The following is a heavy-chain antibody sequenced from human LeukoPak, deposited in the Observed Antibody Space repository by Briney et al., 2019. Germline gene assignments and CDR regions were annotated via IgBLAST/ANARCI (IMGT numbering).Heavy chain of an antibody. D-gene: IGHD1-26*01. CDR1: GGSFSGYY. J-gene: IGHJ3*02. CDR2: INHRGST. Sequence: SETLTLTCAVYGGSFSGYYWSWIRQPPGKGLEWIGEINHRGSTNYNPSLKSRVTISVDTSKNQFSLKLSSVTAADTAVYYCARMGVGATADAFDIWGQGTMVTVSS. V-gene: IGHV4-34*01. CDR3: ARMGVGATADAFDI.